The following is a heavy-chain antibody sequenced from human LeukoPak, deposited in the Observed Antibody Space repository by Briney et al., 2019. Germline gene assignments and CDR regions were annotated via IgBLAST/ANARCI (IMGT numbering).Heavy chain of an antibody. V-gene: IGHV3-7*01. CDR1: GFTFSSYW. D-gene: IGHD5-24*01. Sequence: GGSLRLSCAASGFTFSSYWMSWVRQAPGKGLEWVANIKQDGSEKYYVDSVKGRFTISRDNAKNSVYLQINSLRAEDTAVYYCARDLGWLQSDYWGQGTLVTVSS. J-gene: IGHJ4*02. CDR2: IKQDGSEK. CDR3: ARDLGWLQSDY.